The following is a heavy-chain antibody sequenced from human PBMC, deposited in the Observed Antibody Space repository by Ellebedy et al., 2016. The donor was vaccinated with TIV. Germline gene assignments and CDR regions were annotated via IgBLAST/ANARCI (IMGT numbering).Heavy chain of an antibody. J-gene: IGHJ6*02. CDR1: GGSFSGYY. CDR3: ATDAPLYDSSGTPPARYYYYGMDV. V-gene: IGHV4-34*01. CDR2: INHSGST. D-gene: IGHD3-22*01. Sequence: GSLRLXXAVYGGSFSGYYWSWIRQPPGKGLEWIGEINHSGSTNYNPSLKSRVTISVDTSKNQFSLKLSSVTAADTAVYYCATDAPLYDSSGTPPARYYYYGMDVWGQGTTVTVSS.